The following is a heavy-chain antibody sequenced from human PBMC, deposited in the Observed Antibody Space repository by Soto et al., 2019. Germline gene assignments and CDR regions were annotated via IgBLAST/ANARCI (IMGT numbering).Heavy chain of an antibody. V-gene: IGHV3-74*01. CDR2: IRFDGSIT. CDR1: GFTFSNYW. CDR3: AKENTAAAEDY. J-gene: IGHJ4*02. Sequence: VQLVESGGGLVQPGGSLRLSCAASGFTFSNYWMHWVRQAPGKGLVWVSRIRFDGSITNYADSVKGRFTISRDNAKNTVYLQMNSLRADDTAVYYCAKENTAAAEDYWGQGTLVTVSS. D-gene: IGHD6-13*01.